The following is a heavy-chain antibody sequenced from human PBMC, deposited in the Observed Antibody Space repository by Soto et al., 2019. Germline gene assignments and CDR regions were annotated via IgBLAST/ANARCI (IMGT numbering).Heavy chain of an antibody. V-gene: IGHV3-23*01. J-gene: IGHJ2*01. CDR1: GFTFSSYA. Sequence: EVQLLESGGGLVQPGGSLRLSCAASGFTFSSYAMNWVRQAPGKGLEWVSVISGSGGSTYYADAVKGRFTISRDNSKNTRYLQMNSLRAEDTAVYYCAKRTVGWYFDLWGRGILVTVSS. CDR2: ISGSGGST. CDR3: AKRTVGWYFDL. D-gene: IGHD4-17*01.